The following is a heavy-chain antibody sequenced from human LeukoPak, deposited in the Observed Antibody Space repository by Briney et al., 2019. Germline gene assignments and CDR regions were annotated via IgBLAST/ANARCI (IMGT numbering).Heavy chain of an antibody. CDR3: ARVYDSWSGYYQLDY. CDR1: GFTFSDYY. Sequence: GGSLRLSCAASGFTFSDYYMSWIRQAPGRGLEWVSYISSSGSTIYYADSVKGRFTISRDNAKNSLYLQMNSLRAEDTAVYYCARVYDSWSGYYQLDYWGQGTLVTVSS. D-gene: IGHD3-3*01. J-gene: IGHJ4*02. CDR2: ISSSGSTI. V-gene: IGHV3-11*04.